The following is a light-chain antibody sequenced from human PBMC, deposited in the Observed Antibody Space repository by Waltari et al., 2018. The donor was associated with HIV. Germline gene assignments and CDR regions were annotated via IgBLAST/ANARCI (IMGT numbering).Light chain of an antibody. Sequence: QSVLTQSPSAYGTPGQRVTISCSGGTSTIGSNSVSLYQQVTGTDPQLLMFSNSLRPSGVPDRFSGSKSGTSASLAISGLQSEDEADYYCATWDDTLDGPVFGGGTRLTVL. CDR2: SNS. CDR1: TSTIGSNS. J-gene: IGLJ3*02. CDR3: ATWDDTLDGPV. V-gene: IGLV1-44*01.